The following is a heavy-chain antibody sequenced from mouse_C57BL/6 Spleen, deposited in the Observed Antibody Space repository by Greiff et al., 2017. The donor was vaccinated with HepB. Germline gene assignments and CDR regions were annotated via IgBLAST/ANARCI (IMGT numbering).Heavy chain of an antibody. Sequence: VVESAGGLVQPGSSMKLSCTASGFTFSDYYMAWVRQVPEKGLEWVANINYDGSSTYYLDSLKSRFIISRDNAKNILYLQMSSLKSEDTATYYCARDSSGSYYFDYWGQGTTLTVSS. J-gene: IGHJ2*01. CDR1: GFTFSDYY. CDR2: INYDGSST. CDR3: ARDSSGSYYFDY. D-gene: IGHD3-2*02. V-gene: IGHV5-16*01.